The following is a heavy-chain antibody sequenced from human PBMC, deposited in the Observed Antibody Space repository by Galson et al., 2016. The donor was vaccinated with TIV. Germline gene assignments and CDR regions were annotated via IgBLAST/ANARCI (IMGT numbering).Heavy chain of an antibody. D-gene: IGHD7-27*01. Sequence: SCKASGNIFTRDYVHWVRQAPGQGLEWMGVIDLTYGGTTFAQKFQALVTMTRDTSTSTVYMEVSGLKSDDTAVYYCIRDLGRLRDFWGQGTLVTVSS. CDR2: IDLTYGGT. J-gene: IGHJ4*02. CDR1: GNIFTRDY. V-gene: IGHV1-46*03. CDR3: IRDLGRLRDF.